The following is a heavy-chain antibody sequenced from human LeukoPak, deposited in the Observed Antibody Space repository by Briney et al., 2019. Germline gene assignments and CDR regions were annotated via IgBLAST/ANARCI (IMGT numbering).Heavy chain of an antibody. V-gene: IGHV3-15*01. Sequence: GGSLRLSCAASGLTLFEAWMTWVRQAPGKGLEWVGHIKSKADGGTTDYAAPVKGRFTISRDDSQNALYLQMDTLKTEDTAVYYCAKDVPFTGGGAIVYWGQGTPVTVSS. CDR1: GLTLFEAW. CDR3: AKDVPFTGGGAIVY. J-gene: IGHJ4*02. D-gene: IGHD3-16*01. CDR2: IKSKADGGTT.